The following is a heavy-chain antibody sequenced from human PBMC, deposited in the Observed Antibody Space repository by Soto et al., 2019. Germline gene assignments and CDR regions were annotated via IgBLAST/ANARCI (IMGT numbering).Heavy chain of an antibody. CDR3: TAQFILDSSSSYFDY. CDR2: IKSKTGGGTT. CDR1: GFTFSNAW. D-gene: IGHD6-6*01. V-gene: IGHV3-15*01. Sequence: GGSLRLSCAASGFTFSNAWMSWVRQAPWKGLEWVGRIKSKTGGGTTDYAAPVKGRFTISRDDSKNTLYLRMNSLKTEDTAVYYCTAQFILDSSSSYFDYWGQGTLVTAPQ. J-gene: IGHJ4*02.